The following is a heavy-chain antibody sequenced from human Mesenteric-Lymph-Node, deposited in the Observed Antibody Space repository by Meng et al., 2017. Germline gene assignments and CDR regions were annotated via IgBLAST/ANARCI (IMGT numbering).Heavy chain of an antibody. D-gene: IGHD2-2*01. J-gene: IGHJ5*02. V-gene: IGHV1-69*05. CDR1: GGNLTLYT. Sequence: QVQVWGGGVEVWQSRASVQVSRTCAGGNLTLYTIRWVRQAPGPGLGWVGVFIPIFGTADNAQKFQGRVTITTSESTSTDYMELSRLRYGDTAVYYCACVVPAVMSWFDPWGQGTLVTVSS. CDR2: FIPIFGTA. CDR3: ACVVPAVMSWFDP.